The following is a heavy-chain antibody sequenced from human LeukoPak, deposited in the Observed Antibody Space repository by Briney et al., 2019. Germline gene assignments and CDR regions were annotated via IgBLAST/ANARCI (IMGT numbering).Heavy chain of an antibody. V-gene: IGHV3-23*01. D-gene: IGHD3-10*01. CDR2: TNGSGGST. CDR1: GFTFSSYA. Sequence: GASLRLSCAASGFTFSSYAMSWVRQAPGKGLEWVSGTNGSGGSTYYADSVKGRFTISRDNFKSTLYLQMNSLRAEDTAVYYCAKCLVGKVRGGGGADYGMDVWGQGTTVTVSS. J-gene: IGHJ6*02. CDR3: AKCLVGKVRGGGGADYGMDV.